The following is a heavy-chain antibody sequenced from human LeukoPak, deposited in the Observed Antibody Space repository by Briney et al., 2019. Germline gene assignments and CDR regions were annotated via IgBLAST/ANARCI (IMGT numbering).Heavy chain of an antibody. CDR2: IYNGDGT. D-gene: IGHD4-23*01. V-gene: IGHV3-53*01. CDR3: ARVTLYSRAFDI. J-gene: IGHJ3*02. Sequence: GGSLRLSCAASGFTVSSNYMSWVRQAPGKGLEWVSVIYNGDGTYYADSVKGRFTISRDNSKNTLYLQMNSLRAEDTAVYYCARVTLYSRAFDIWGQGTMVTVSS. CDR1: GFTVSSNY.